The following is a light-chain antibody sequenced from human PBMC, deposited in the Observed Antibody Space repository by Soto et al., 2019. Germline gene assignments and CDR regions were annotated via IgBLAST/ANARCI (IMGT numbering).Light chain of an antibody. Sequence: QSVLTQPASVSGSPGQSITISCTGTNSDVGGYNYVSWYQQHPGKAPKLMIYEVSNRPSGVSNRFSASKSGNTASLTISGLQAEDEADYSCSSYTGSSTHVFGTGTKVTV. CDR1: NSDVGGYNY. CDR3: SSYTGSSTHV. V-gene: IGLV2-14*01. CDR2: EVS. J-gene: IGLJ1*01.